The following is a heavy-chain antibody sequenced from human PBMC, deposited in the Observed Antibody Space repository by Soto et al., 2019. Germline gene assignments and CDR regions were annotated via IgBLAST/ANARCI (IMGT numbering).Heavy chain of an antibody. J-gene: IGHJ5*02. CDR1: GFTFSSYA. V-gene: IGHV3-23*01. CDR3: AKGEIYDFWKRNNWFDP. Sequence: GGSLRLSCAASGFTFSSYAMSWVRQAPGKGLEWVSAISGSGGSTYYADSVKGRFTISRDNSKNTLYLQMNSLRAEDTAVYYCAKGEIYDFWKRNNWFDPWGQGTLVTVSS. CDR2: ISGSGGST. D-gene: IGHD3-3*01.